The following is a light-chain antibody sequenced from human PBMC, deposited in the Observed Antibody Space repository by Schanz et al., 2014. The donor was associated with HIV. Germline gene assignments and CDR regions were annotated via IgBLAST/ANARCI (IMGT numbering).Light chain of an antibody. CDR3: QQYGRSPLT. J-gene: IGKJ4*01. CDR1: QSVSSS. CDR2: GAS. V-gene: IGKV3-20*01. Sequence: EIVLTQSPGTLSVSPGERATLSCRASQSVSSSLAWYQQKPGQAPRLLIFGASNRATDIPARFSGNGSGTDFTLTISRLEPKDSAVYYCQQYGRSPLTFGGGTKVEIK.